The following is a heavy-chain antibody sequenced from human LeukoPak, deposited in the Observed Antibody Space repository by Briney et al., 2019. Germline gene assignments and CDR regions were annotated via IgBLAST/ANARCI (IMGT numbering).Heavy chain of an antibody. CDR1: GGSFSGYY. J-gene: IGHJ4*02. D-gene: IGHD3-16*02. CDR3: ARGRRSWLLLGELSSNYFDY. V-gene: IGHV4-34*01. CDR2: INHSGST. Sequence: SETLSLTCAVYGGSFSGYYWSWIRQPPGKGLEWIGEINHSGSTNYNPSLKSRVTISVDTSKNQFSLKLSSVTAADTAVYYCARGRRSWLLLGELSSNYFDYWGQGTLVTVSS.